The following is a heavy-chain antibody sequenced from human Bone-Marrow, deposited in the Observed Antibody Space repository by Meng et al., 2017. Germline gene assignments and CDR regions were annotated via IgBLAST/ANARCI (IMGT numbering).Heavy chain of an antibody. D-gene: IGHD6-13*01. CDR2: INHSGST. Sequence: QGQIQQWGAGLLKPSETLSLTCAVYGGSFSGYYWSWIRQPPGKGLEWIGEINHSGSTNYNPSLKSRVTISVDTSKNQFSLKLSSVTAADTAVYYCARGPRRAIAAAGTGYFDLWGRGTLVTVSS. CDR3: ARGPRRAIAAAGTGYFDL. CDR1: GGSFSGYY. J-gene: IGHJ2*01. V-gene: IGHV4-34*01.